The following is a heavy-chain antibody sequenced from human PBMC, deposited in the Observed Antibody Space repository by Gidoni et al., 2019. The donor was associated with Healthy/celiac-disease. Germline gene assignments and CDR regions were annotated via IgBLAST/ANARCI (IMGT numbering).Heavy chain of an antibody. V-gene: IGHV3-23*01. CDR1: GFTCSSYA. J-gene: IGHJ4*02. CDR3: AKETRGGY. Sequence: EFQLLVSGGGLVQHGGSLRPSCAASGFTCSSYAMSWVRQAPGKGLEWVSAISGSGGSTYYADSVKGRFTISRDNSKNTLYLQMNSLRAEDRAVYYCAKETRGGYWGQGTLVTVSS. D-gene: IGHD2-2*01. CDR2: ISGSGGST.